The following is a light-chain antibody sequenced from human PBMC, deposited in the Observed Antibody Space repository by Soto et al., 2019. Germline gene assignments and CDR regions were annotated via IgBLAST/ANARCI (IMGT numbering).Light chain of an antibody. CDR3: CSYAGSGLGV. CDR1: SSDVGSYNL. CDR2: EVS. Sequence: QSALTQPASVAGSPGQSTTISCTGASSDVGSYNLVSWYQQHPGKAPKLMIYEVSQRPSGVSNRFSGSKSGNTASLTISGLQAEDEADYYCCSYAGSGLGVFGGGTKLTVL. V-gene: IGLV2-23*02. J-gene: IGLJ2*01.